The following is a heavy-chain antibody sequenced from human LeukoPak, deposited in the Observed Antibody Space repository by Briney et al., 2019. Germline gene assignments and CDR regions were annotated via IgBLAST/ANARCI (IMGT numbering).Heavy chain of an antibody. V-gene: IGHV4-34*01. J-gene: IGHJ6*03. D-gene: IGHD3-10*01. CDR2: INHSGST. CDR3: ARGPYGSIFYYYYYMDV. CDR1: GGSFSGYY. Sequence: PSETLSLTCAVYGGSFSGYYWSWIRQPPGKGLEWIGEINHSGSTNYNPSLKSRVTISVDTSKNQFSLKLSSVTAADTAVYYCARGPYGSIFYYYYYMDVWGKRTTVTVSS.